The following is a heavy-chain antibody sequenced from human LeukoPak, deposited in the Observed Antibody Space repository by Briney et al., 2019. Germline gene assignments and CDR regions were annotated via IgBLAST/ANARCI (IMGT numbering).Heavy chain of an antibody. V-gene: IGHV3-30*02. Sequence: GGSLRLSCAASGFTFSSYGMHWVRQAPGKGLEWVAYIQNDGSNEQYADSVKGRFSISRDSSKNILYLQMNSLRAEDAAVYYCAKDRCSNGIGCYYYYMDVWGKGTTVTISS. CDR3: AKDRCSNGIGCYYYYMDV. CDR1: GFTFSSYG. D-gene: IGHD2-8*01. CDR2: IQNDGSNE. J-gene: IGHJ6*03.